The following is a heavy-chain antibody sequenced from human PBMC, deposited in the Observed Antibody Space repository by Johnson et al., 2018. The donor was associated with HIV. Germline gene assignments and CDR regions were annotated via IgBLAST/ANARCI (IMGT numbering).Heavy chain of an antibody. CDR1: GFTFFSYG. CDR2: ISYDGRER. J-gene: IGHJ3*02. D-gene: IGHD2-21*01. Sequence: QVQLVESGGGVVQPGRSLRLSCVASGFTFFSYGMHWVRQAPGKGLEWVAVISYDGRERYYVDSVKGRFNISRDNAKNSLYLQMNSLRAEDTAVYYCAKPSFAYCGGDCLGAFDIWGQGTMVTVSS. CDR3: AKPSFAYCGGDCLGAFDI. V-gene: IGHV3-30*18.